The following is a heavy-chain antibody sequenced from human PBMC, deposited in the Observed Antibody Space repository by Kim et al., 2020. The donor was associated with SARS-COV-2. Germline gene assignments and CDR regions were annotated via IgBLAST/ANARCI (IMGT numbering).Heavy chain of an antibody. D-gene: IGHD5-18*01. CDR2: ISWNSGSK. CDR3: AKAGQDTAIGLRTRGLNWFDP. V-gene: IGHV3-9*01. J-gene: IGHJ5*02. CDR1: GFTFGDYA. Sequence: GGSLRLSCAASGFTFGDYAMHWVRQAPGKGLEWVSGISWNSGSKGYADSVKGRFTISRDNAKDSLYLQMNSLRGEDTAVYYCAKAGQDTAIGLRTRGLNWFDPWGQGTLATFSS.